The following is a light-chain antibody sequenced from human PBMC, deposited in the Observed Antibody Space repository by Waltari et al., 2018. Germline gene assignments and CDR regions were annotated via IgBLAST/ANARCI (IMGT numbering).Light chain of an antibody. J-gene: IGKJ2*01. Sequence: DIQMTQSPSSLSASVGDRVTITCRASQSISTYLNWYQQRPGKAPKLLIYLASSLQSGAPSRFSGSGSGTDFPLTISSLHPEDFATYYCQHGLIFGRGTRLELK. CDR1: QSISTY. V-gene: IGKV1-39*01. CDR2: LAS. CDR3: QHGLI.